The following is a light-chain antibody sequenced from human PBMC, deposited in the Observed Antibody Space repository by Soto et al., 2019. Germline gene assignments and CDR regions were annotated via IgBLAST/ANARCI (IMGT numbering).Light chain of an antibody. J-gene: IGLJ1*01. CDR3: CSSAPESTYV. CDR2: EVS. CDR1: TSDVGGY. Sequence: QSALTQPASVSGSPGQPITISCTGTTSDVGGYVSWYQQHPGKAPKLIIYEVSNRPSGVSNRFSGSTSGNAASLTISGLQADDEADYFCCSSAPESTYVFGTGTKLTVL. V-gene: IGLV2-14*01.